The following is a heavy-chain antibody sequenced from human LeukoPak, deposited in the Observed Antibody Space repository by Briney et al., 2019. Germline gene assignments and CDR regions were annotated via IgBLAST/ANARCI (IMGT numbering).Heavy chain of an antibody. Sequence: GXSVKVSCKASGYTFTSYAISWVRQAPGQGLEWMGGIIPIFGTANYAQKFQGRVTINADESTSTAYMELSSLRCEDTAVYYCARVGVDYGGYWGQGTLVTVSS. CDR2: IIPIFGTA. D-gene: IGHD3-16*01. CDR3: ARVGVDYGGY. V-gene: IGHV1-69*13. J-gene: IGHJ4*02. CDR1: GYTFTSYA.